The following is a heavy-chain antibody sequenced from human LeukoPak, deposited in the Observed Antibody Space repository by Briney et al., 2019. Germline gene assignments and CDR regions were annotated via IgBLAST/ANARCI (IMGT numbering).Heavy chain of an antibody. V-gene: IGHV1-18*01. CDR3: ARDQEVLRGYGDTINWFDP. CDR2: ISAYNGNT. CDR1: GYTFTSYG. D-gene: IGHD4-17*01. Sequence: ASVKVSCKASGYTFTSYGISWVRQAPGQGLEWMGWISAYNGNTNYAQKLQGRVTMTTDTSTSTAYMEPRSLRSDDTAVYYCARDQEVLRGYGDTINWFDPWGQGTLVTVSS. J-gene: IGHJ5*02.